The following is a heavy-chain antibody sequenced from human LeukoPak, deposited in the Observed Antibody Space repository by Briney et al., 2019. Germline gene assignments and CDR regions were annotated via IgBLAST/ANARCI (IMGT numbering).Heavy chain of an antibody. CDR3: ARVQSGYDHHYYYGMDV. CDR1: GGSISSYY. Sequence: SETLSLTCTVSGGSISSYYWSWIRQPPGKGLEWIGYIYYSGSTNYNPSLKSRVTISVDTSKNQFSLKLSSVTAADTAVYYCARVQSGYDHHYYYGMDVWGQGTTVTVSS. V-gene: IGHV4-59*01. D-gene: IGHD5-12*01. J-gene: IGHJ6*02. CDR2: IYYSGST.